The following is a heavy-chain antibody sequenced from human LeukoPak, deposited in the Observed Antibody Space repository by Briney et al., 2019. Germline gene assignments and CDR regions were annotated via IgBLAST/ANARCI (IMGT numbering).Heavy chain of an antibody. V-gene: IGHV3-7*01. CDR2: MYQDGSEK. Sequence: GGSLRLSCAASGFIFSAYWVTWVRQAPGKGLEWVANMYQDGSEKYYVDSVKGRFTISRDNAKNSLYLQMNSLRAEDTAVYYCAALRDFDYWGQGTLVTVSS. D-gene: IGHD3-16*01. CDR1: GFIFSAYW. J-gene: IGHJ4*02. CDR3: AALRDFDY.